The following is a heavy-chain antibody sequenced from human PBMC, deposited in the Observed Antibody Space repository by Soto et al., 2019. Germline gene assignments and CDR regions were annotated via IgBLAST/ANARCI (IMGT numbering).Heavy chain of an antibody. CDR2: FDPEDGET. CDR1: GYTLTELS. Sequence: ASVKVSCKVSGYTLTELSMHWVRQAPGKGLEWMGGFDPEDGETIYAQKFQGRFTISRDNSKNTLYLQRNSLRAEDTAVYYCAGWSGHHGGWFDPWGQGTLVTVSS. V-gene: IGHV1-24*01. CDR3: AGWSGHHGGWFDP. J-gene: IGHJ5*02. D-gene: IGHD3-3*01.